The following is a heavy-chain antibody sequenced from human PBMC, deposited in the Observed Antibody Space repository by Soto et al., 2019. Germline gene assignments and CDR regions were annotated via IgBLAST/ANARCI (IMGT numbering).Heavy chain of an antibody. CDR1: GGSISSGRHH. Sequence: QLQLQESGPGLVKPSETLSLTCTVSGGSISSGRHHWRWIRQPPGKGLEWIGSIYYSGSTYYNPSLKSRVTISLDTSKNQFSLKLSSVTGADTAVYYCATTGGYWGQGILVPVSS. J-gene: IGHJ4*02. V-gene: IGHV4-39*01. CDR2: IYYSGST. D-gene: IGHD1-1*01. CDR3: ATTGGY.